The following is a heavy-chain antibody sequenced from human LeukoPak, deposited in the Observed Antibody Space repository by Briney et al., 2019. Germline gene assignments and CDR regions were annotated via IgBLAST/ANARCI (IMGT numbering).Heavy chain of an antibody. CDR3: ARSMAALSAYYYYSMDV. V-gene: IGHV3-21*01. Sequence: SGGSLRLSCAASGFTFSSYNMNWVRQAPGKGLEWVSSISSSSSYIYYADSVKGRFTISRDNAKNSLYLQMNSPRAEDTAVYYCARSMAALSAYYYYSMDVWGQGTTVTVSS. D-gene: IGHD2-21*01. CDR1: GFTFSSYN. J-gene: IGHJ6*02. CDR2: ISSSSSYI.